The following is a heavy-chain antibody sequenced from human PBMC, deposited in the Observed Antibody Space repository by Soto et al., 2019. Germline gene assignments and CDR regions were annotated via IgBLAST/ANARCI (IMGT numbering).Heavy chain of an antibody. J-gene: IGHJ6*02. V-gene: IGHV3-66*01. CDR3: ARDPPTPYSSGWRASFRPGGMDV. Sequence: EVQLVESGGGLVQPGGSLRLSCAASGFTVSSNYMSWVRQAPGKGLEWVSVIYSGGSTYYADSVKGRFTISRDNSNNTLYLPMNRLRAEETAVYYCARDPPTPYSSGWRASFRPGGMDVWGQGTTVTVSS. CDR1: GFTVSSNY. D-gene: IGHD6-19*01. CDR2: IYSGGST.